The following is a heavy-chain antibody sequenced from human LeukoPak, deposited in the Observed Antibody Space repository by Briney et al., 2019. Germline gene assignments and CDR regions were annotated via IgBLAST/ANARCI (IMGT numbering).Heavy chain of an antibody. CDR3: AIPPPRRSSGWYPSDY. D-gene: IGHD6-19*01. Sequence: SETLSLTCAVYGGSFSGYYWSWIRQPPGKGLEWIGEINHSGSTNYNPSLKSRVTISVDTSKNQFSLKLSSVTAADTAVYYCAIPPPRRSSGWYPSDYWGHGTLVTVSS. CDR2: INHSGST. J-gene: IGHJ4*01. CDR1: GGSFSGYY. V-gene: IGHV4-34*01.